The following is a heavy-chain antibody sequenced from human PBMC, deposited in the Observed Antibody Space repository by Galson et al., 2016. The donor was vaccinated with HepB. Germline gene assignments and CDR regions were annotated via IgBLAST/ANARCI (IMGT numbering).Heavy chain of an antibody. J-gene: IGHJ4*02. D-gene: IGHD6-19*01. CDR3: VTGWGWQPDY. V-gene: IGHV4-59*01. CDR1: GGSISSFF. Sequence: SETLSLTCTVSGGSISSFFCNWVRQPPGKELEWSGLTHYTDGSIYNPSLKSRGSIRLDSSKSQFPLTLTSVTAADTAVYYCVTGWGWQPDYWGQGIQVTVSS. CDR2: THYTDGS.